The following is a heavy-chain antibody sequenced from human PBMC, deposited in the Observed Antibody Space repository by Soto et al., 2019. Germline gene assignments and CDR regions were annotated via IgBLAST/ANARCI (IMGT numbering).Heavy chain of an antibody. CDR2: IWYDGSNK. Sequence: QVQLVESGGGVVQPGRSLRLSCAASGFTFSSYGMHWVRQAPGKGREWVAVIWYDGSNKYYADSVKGRFTISRDNSKNTLYLQMNSLRAEDTAVYYCARGGDIVVVVAAPYYYYMDVWGKGTTVTVSS. V-gene: IGHV3-33*01. CDR1: GFTFSSYG. CDR3: ARGGDIVVVVAAPYYYYMDV. J-gene: IGHJ6*03. D-gene: IGHD2-15*01.